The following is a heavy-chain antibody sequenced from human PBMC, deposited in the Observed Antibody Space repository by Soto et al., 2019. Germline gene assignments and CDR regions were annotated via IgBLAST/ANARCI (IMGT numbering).Heavy chain of an antibody. D-gene: IGHD1-26*01. V-gene: IGHV1-69*06. CDR1: GGTFSTHA. Sequence: QVQLVQSGAEVKKPGSSVKVSCKASGGTFSTHAISWVRQAPGQGLEWMGGIIPIFGTANYAQKFQGRVTITADKSTSTAYMEVRCLRSEHTAVYYCARGWETVGTTTPFAYWGQGTLVTVSS. CDR3: ARGWETVGTTTPFAY. J-gene: IGHJ4*02. CDR2: IIPIFGTA.